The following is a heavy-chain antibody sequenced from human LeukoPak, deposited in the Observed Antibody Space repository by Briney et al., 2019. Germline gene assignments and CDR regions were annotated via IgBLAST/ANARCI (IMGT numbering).Heavy chain of an antibody. CDR3: ARLRVDITRGGFDY. Sequence: SETLSLTCTVSGGSISSYYWSWIRQPPGKGLEWIGYIYTSGSANYNPSLKSRFTISVDTSKNQFSLKLSSVTAADTAVYYCARLRVDITRGGFDYWGQGTLVTVSS. J-gene: IGHJ4*02. CDR2: IYTSGSA. V-gene: IGHV4-4*09. CDR1: GGSISSYY. D-gene: IGHD5-12*01.